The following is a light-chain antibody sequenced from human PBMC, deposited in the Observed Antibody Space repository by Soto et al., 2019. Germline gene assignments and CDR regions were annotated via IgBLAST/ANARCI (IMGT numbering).Light chain of an antibody. Sequence: EIVLTQSPGTLSLSPGERATLSCRASQSVSSSYLAWYQQKPGQAPRLLIYGASSRSTGIPDRFSGSGSGTDFTLTISRLEPEDLAVYECQQYGSAPWKVGQGTNGEIK. CDR2: GAS. V-gene: IGKV3-20*01. J-gene: IGKJ1*01. CDR3: QQYGSAPWK. CDR1: QSVSSSY.